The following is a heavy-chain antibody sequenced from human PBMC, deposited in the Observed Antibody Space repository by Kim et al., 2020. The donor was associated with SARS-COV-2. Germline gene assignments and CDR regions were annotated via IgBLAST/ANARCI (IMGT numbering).Heavy chain of an antibody. J-gene: IGHJ4*02. Sequence: GGSLRLSCAASGFTFSNYYMSWVRQAPGKGLEWVSFISTSSSYTNYADSVKGRFTISRDNAKNSMYLQMSSLRAEDTAVYFCVTYYDILTGAPAMFYWGQGTLVTVSS. CDR3: VTYYDILTGAPAMFY. D-gene: IGHD3-9*01. CDR1: GFTFSNYY. CDR2: ISTSSSYT. V-gene: IGHV3-11*03.